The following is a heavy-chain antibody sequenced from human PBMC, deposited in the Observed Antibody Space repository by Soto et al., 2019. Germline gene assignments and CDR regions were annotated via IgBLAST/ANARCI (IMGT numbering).Heavy chain of an antibody. CDR2: MNPNTGET. J-gene: IGHJ4*02. CDR3: ARQGSKYGSGNYLH. D-gene: IGHD3-10*01. Sequence: QVQLVQSGAEVKKPGASVKVSCKASGYTITTYNINWVRQAPGQGLGWMGWMNPNTGETGSTEKFEGRVSMTRDISEATAYMELSSLTSDDTGVYYCARQGSKYGSGNYLHWGQGTLVTVSS. V-gene: IGHV1-8*01. CDR1: GYTITTYN.